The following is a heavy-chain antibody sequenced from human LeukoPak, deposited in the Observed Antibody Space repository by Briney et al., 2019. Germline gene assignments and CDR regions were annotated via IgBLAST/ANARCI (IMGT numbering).Heavy chain of an antibody. CDR3: AKDRSPYSFDY. CDR2: ISGSGGST. Sequence: PGGSLRLSCAASGFTFSSHAMSWVRQAPGKGLEWVSHISGSGGSTYYADSVKGRFTISRDNSKNTLYLQMNSLRAEDTAVFYCAKDRSPYSFDYWGQGTLVSVSS. J-gene: IGHJ4*02. CDR1: GFTFSSHA. V-gene: IGHV3-23*01.